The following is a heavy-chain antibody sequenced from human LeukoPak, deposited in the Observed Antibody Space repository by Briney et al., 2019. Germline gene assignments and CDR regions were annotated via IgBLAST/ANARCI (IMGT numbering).Heavy chain of an antibody. Sequence: ASVKVSCKASGGTFSSYAISWVRQAPGQGLEWTGGIIPIFGTANYAQKFQGRVTITTDESTSTAYMELSSLRSEDTAVYYCVVVVVMGYNWFDPWGQGTLVTVSS. V-gene: IGHV1-69*05. CDR1: GGTFSSYA. CDR2: IIPIFGTA. J-gene: IGHJ5*02. CDR3: VVVVVMGYNWFDP. D-gene: IGHD3-22*01.